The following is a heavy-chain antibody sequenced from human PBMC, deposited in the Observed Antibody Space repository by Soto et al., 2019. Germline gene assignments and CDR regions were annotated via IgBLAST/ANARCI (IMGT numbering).Heavy chain of an antibody. D-gene: IGHD2-21*01. CDR2: INHREST. CDR1: GGSFSGYY. CDR3: ARVPVGGAYYYGLDV. J-gene: IGHJ6*02. Sequence: QVQLQQWGAGLLKPSETLSLTCAVSGGSFSGYYWSWIRQPPGKGLEWIGEINHRESTNYNPSLESRVTMSVDTSKNQFSLTLNSVPAADTALYFCARVPVGGAYYYGLDVWGQGTTVTVSS. V-gene: IGHV4-34*01.